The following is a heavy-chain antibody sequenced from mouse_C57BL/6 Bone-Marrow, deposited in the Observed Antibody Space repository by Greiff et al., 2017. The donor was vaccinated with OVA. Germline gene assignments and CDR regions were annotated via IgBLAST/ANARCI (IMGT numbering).Heavy chain of an antibody. CDR1: GYTFTSYW. Sequence: VQLQQSGAELVKPGASVKLSCKASGYTFTSYWMHWVKQRPGQGLEWIGMIHPNSGSTNYNEKFKSKATLTVDKSSSTAYMQLSSLTSEDSAVYYCAREGYDGYYPFFDYWGQGTTLTVSS. V-gene: IGHV1-64*01. CDR3: AREGYDGYYPFFDY. CDR2: IHPNSGST. J-gene: IGHJ2*01. D-gene: IGHD2-3*01.